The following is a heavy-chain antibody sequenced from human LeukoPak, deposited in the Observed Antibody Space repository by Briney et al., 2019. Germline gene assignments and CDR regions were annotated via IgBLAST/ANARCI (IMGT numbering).Heavy chain of an antibody. CDR2: ISGSGGST. Sequence: QPGGSLRLSCAASGFTLSSYAMSWVRQAPGKGLEWVSAISGSGGSTYYADSVKGRFTISRDNSKNTLYLQMNSLRAEDTAVYYCATLRGVVPAAIRSGYWGQGTLVTVSS. V-gene: IGHV3-23*01. D-gene: IGHD2-2*01. CDR3: ATLRGVVPAAIRSGY. J-gene: IGHJ4*02. CDR1: GFTLSSYA.